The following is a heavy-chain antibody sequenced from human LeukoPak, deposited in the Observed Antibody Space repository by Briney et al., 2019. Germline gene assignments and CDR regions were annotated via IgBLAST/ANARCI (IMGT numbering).Heavy chain of an antibody. CDR3: ARFDGSGSSFDY. D-gene: IGHD3-10*01. J-gene: IGHJ4*02. V-gene: IGHV3-48*03. Sequence: GGSLRLSCAASGFTFSSYEMNWVRQAPGKGLEWVSYISSSGSTMYYADSVKGRFTISRDNAKNSLYLQMNSLRAEDTAVYYCARFDGSGSSFDYWGQGTLVTVSS. CDR2: ISSSGSTM. CDR1: GFTFSSYE.